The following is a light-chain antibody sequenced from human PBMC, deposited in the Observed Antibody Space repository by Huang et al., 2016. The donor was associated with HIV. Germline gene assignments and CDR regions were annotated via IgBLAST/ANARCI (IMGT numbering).Light chain of an antibody. J-gene: IGKJ3*01. CDR3: QQYNDFRST. CDR1: QIVSSH. CDR2: AAS. V-gene: IGKV3-15*01. Sequence: ETVMTQSPVTLSVSPGDRASLSCRSSQIVSSHLAWYQPKPVQAPRLLIYAASTRATGVPARFSGSGAGTEFTLTISTLQSEDSAVYYCQQYNDFRSTFGPGTRVEIK.